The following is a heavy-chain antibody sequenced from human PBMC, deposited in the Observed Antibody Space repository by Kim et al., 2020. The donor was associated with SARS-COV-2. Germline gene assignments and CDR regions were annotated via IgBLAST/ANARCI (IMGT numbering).Heavy chain of an antibody. CDR3: AKDSILTYGMDV. V-gene: IGHV3-30*18. CDR2: ISYDGSNK. Sequence: GGSLRLSCAASGFTFSSYGMHWVRQAPGKGLEWVAVISYDGSNKYYADSVKGRFTISRDNSKNTLYLQMNSLRAEDTAVYYCAKDSILTYGMDVWGQGTTVTVSS. J-gene: IGHJ6*02. D-gene: IGHD3-9*01. CDR1: GFTFSSYG.